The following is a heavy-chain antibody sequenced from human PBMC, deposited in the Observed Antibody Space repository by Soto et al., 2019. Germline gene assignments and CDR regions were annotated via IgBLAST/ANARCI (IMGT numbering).Heavy chain of an antibody. Sequence: SSETLSLTCTVSGGSISSSSYYWGWIRQPPGKGLEWIGSIYYSGSTYYNPSLKSRVTISVDTSKNQFSLKLSSVTAADTAVYYCARQVLSAHDYSNNWFDPWGQGTLVTVSS. CDR2: IYYSGST. CDR1: GGSISSSSYY. V-gene: IGHV4-39*01. CDR3: ARQVLSAHDYSNNWFDP. D-gene: IGHD4-4*01. J-gene: IGHJ5*02.